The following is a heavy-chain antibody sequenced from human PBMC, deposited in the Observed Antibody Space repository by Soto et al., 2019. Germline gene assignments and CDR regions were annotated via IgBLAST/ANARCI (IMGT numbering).Heavy chain of an antibody. V-gene: IGHV3-11*01. D-gene: IGHD6-25*01. CDR3: ATSSGALAASFPYYFDY. Sequence: QVQLVESGGGLVKPGGSLRLSCAAAGFRFSDYYMTWIRQAPGKGLEWVSYISSGASTIFYTHSVKGRFTISRDNAKNSLYRQMNSLRAEDTAVYYCATSSGALAASFPYYFDYWGQGTLVTVSS. J-gene: IGHJ4*02. CDR1: GFRFSDYY. CDR2: ISSGASTI.